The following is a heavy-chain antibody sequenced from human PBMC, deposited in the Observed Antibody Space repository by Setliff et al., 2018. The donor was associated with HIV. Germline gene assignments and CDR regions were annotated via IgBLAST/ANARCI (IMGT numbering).Heavy chain of an antibody. D-gene: IGHD5-12*01. Sequence: SETLSLTCAVYGGSFSNYYWSWIRQPPGEGLEWIGGINHSGSTNYNPSLKSRVTISVDPSKNQFSLKLSSVTAADTAMYYCARGRVDIVVTDYLDVWGKGTTVTVSS. CDR3: ARGRVDIVVTDYLDV. V-gene: IGHV4-34*01. CDR2: INHSGST. J-gene: IGHJ6*03. CDR1: GGSFSNYY.